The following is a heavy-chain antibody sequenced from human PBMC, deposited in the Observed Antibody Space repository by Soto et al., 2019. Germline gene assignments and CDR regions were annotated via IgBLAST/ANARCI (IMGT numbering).Heavy chain of an antibody. J-gene: IGHJ5*02. V-gene: IGHV4-4*07. CDR3: VRESPGLVPTNWFDP. Sequence: QVQLQESGPGLVKPSETLSLTCTVSGGSIDGYYWTWIQQTAGKGLGWIGRMFISGSHKYNPSLQSRVTMSVDSSKNPFSLTLTSVTAADTAVYYCVRESPGLVPTNWFDPWGQGTLVTVSS. CDR1: GGSIDGYY. D-gene: IGHD1-26*01. CDR2: MFISGSH.